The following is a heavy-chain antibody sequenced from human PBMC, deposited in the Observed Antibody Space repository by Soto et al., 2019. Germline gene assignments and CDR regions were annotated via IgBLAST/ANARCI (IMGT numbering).Heavy chain of an antibody. CDR2: IYYSGST. V-gene: IGHV4-39*01. D-gene: IGHD4-17*01. Sequence: PSETLSLTCTVSGGSISSGGYYWGWIRQPPGKGLEWIGSIYYSGSTYYNPSLKSRVTISVDTSKNQFSLKLSSVTAADTAVYYCARVLYDYGDYGFDYWGQGTLVTVSS. CDR3: ARVLYDYGDYGFDY. CDR1: GGSISSGGYY. J-gene: IGHJ4*02.